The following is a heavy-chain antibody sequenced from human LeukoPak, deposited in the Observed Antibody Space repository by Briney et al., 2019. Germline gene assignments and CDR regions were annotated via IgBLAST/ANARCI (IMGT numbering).Heavy chain of an antibody. J-gene: IGHJ6*03. D-gene: IGHD3-16*01. Sequence: PGGSLRLSCAASGFTFSSYWMHRVRQAPGKGLVWVSRIKSDGSSTSYADSVKGRFTISRDNAKNTLYLQMNSLRAEDTAVYYCASEMGNYASRGYMDVWGKGTTVTISS. CDR3: ASEMGNYASRGYMDV. V-gene: IGHV3-74*01. CDR1: GFTFSSYW. CDR2: IKSDGSST.